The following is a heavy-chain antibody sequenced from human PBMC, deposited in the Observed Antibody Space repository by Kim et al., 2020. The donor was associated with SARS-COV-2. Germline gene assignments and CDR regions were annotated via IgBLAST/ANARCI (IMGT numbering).Heavy chain of an antibody. J-gene: IGHJ4*02. Sequence: ASVKVSCRTSGYTFTNYPVTWVRQAPGQGLVWMGWINTHNRDTNYAQTFQGRVTMTTDTSTSTVYMDLRSLTSDDTAVYYCARVHNGETGGDYWGQGTLV. CDR3: ARVHNGETGGDY. V-gene: IGHV1-18*01. D-gene: IGHD1-20*01. CDR1: GYTFTNYP. CDR2: INTHNRDT.